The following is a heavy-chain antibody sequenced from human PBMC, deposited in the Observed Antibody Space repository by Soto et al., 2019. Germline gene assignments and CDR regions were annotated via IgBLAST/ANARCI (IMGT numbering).Heavy chain of an antibody. CDR1: GFTFSNAW. Sequence: PGGSLRLSCAASGFTFSNAWMSWVRQDKGKGLEWVGRIKSKTDGGTTDYAAPVKGRFTISRDDSKNTLYLQMNSLKTEDTAVYYCTSDWGGAANRYSEYFQHWGQGTLVTVSS. D-gene: IGHD2-15*01. V-gene: IGHV3-15*01. CDR2: IKSKTDGGTT. J-gene: IGHJ1*01. CDR3: TSDWGGAANRYSEYFQH.